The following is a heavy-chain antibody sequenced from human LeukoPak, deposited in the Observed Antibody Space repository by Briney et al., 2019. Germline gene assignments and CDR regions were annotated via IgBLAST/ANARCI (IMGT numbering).Heavy chain of an antibody. V-gene: IGHV3-23*01. D-gene: IGHD4-17*01. CDR2: ISGSGGTT. CDR1: GFTFNNCA. Sequence: GGSLRLSCAASGFTFNNCAMTWVRQAPGKGLEWVSGISGSGGTTYYADSVKGRFFISRDSSKNTLYLQMNSLRAEDTAVYYCARDAPSDYGDYEGSGSLDYWGQGTLVTVSS. CDR3: ARDAPSDYGDYEGSGSLDY. J-gene: IGHJ4*02.